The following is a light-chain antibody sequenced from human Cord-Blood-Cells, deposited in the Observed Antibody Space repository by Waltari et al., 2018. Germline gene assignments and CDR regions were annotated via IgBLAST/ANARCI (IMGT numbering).Light chain of an antibody. CDR1: QSVLYSSNNKNY. CDR3: QQYYSTPYT. J-gene: IGKJ2*01. V-gene: IGKV4-1*01. Sequence: DIVMTQSPDSLAVSLGERATINCKSSQSVLYSSNNKNYLAWYQQKPGQPPKLLISWASTRESGVPDRFSGSGSGTDFTITISSLQDEDVAVYYCQQYYSTPYTFGQGTKLEIK. CDR2: WAS.